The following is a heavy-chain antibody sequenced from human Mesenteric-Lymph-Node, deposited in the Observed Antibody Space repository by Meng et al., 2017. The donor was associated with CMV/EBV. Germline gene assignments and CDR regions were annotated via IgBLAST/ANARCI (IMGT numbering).Heavy chain of an antibody. CDR3: ARHQRWLKSEGGFNY. CDR2: INHSGST. CDR1: GGSFSGYY. D-gene: IGHD4-23*01. V-gene: IGHV4-34*01. J-gene: IGHJ4*02. Sequence: VQPQQWGAGLLKPSETLSLTCAGYGGSFSGYYWSWIRQPPGKGLEWIGEINHSGSTNYNPSLKSRVTISVDTSKNQFSLKLSSVTAADTAVYYCARHQRWLKSEGGFNYWGQGTLVTVSS.